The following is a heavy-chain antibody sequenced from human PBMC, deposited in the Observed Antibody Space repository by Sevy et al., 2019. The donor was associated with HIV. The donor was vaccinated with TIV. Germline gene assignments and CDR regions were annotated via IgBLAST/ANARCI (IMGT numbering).Heavy chain of an antibody. V-gene: IGHV3-23*01. CDR2: ISGSGGST. Sequence: GGSLRLSCAASGFTFSSYAMSWVRQAPGKGLEWVSAISGSGGSTYYADSVKGRFSISRDNSKNTLYLQMNSLRAEDTAVYYCAKRPQWPDYFDYWGQGTLVTVSS. J-gene: IGHJ4*02. CDR1: GFTFSSYA. D-gene: IGHD6-19*01. CDR3: AKRPQWPDYFDY.